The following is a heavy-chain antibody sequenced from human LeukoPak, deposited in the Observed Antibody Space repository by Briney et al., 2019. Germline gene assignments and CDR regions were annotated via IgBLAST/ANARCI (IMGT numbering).Heavy chain of an antibody. CDR1: GGSISPYF. CDR2: IYYSGST. V-gene: IGHV4-59*08. CDR3: ARHYPNHRYDTSGYYFGGFDY. J-gene: IGHJ4*02. Sequence: PSETLSLTRTVSGGSISPYFWSWIRQPPGKGLEWIGYIYYSGSTKYNPFFKSRVTISVYMSKNQFSLKLSSFTAADTAVYYCARHYPNHRYDTSGYYFGGFDYWGQGTLVTVSS. D-gene: IGHD3-22*01.